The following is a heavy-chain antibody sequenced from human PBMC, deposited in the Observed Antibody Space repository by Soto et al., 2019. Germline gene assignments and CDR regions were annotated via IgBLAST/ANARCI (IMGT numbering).Heavy chain of an antibody. V-gene: IGHV4-59*01. CDR2: IYSTGNT. CDR1: GGSLSSDY. J-gene: IGHJ5*02. D-gene: IGHD1-26*01. Sequence: SETLSLTCTVSGGSLSSDYWGWIRQPPGKGLEWIGYIYSTGNTNYNPSLRSRVTMSVDTSKNQFSLKLTSVTATDTAVYYCARGNTGWSFDPWGQRTLVTVSS. CDR3: ARGNTGWSFDP.